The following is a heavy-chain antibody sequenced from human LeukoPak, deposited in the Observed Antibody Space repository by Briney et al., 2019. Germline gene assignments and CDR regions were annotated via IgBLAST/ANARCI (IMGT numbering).Heavy chain of an antibody. CDR2: IKQDGIEK. CDR1: GFTFSSDW. V-gene: IGHV3-7*01. CDR3: ARDSSPYVSSSYWDAFDI. J-gene: IGHJ3*02. Sequence: GGSLRLSCVASGFTFSSDWMTWVRQAPGKGLEWVANIKQDGIEKYYVDSVKGRFTISRDNAKNSLYLQMNSLRAEDTAVYYCARDSSPYVSSSYWDAFDIWGQGTMVTVSS. D-gene: IGHD3-22*01.